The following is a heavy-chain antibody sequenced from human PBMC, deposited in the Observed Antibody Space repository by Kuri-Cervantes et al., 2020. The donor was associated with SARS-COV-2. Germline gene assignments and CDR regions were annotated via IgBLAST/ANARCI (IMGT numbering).Heavy chain of an antibody. J-gene: IGHJ6*02. Sequence: ASVKVSCKASGYTFTSYGISWVRQAPGQGLEWMGWISAYNGNTNYAQKLQGRVNMTTDTSTSTAYMELRSLRSDDTAVYYCAVLTGESGPYYYYYGMDVWGQGTTVTVSS. D-gene: IGHD7-27*01. CDR3: AVLTGESGPYYYYYGMDV. CDR2: ISAYNGNT. CDR1: GYTFTSYG. V-gene: IGHV1-18*01.